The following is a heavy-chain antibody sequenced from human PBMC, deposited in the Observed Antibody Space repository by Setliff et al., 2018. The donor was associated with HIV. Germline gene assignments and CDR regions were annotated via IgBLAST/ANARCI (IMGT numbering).Heavy chain of an antibody. J-gene: IGHJ4*02. CDR2: FYYTGST. D-gene: IGHD2-2*02. V-gene: IGHV4-59*11. CDR3: ARHTVFVRYFDH. CDR1: AASIRSHY. Sequence: PSKTLSLTCTVSAASIRSHYWSWIRQSPGKGLEWIGNFYYTGSTDYNPSFKSRVTISLDKSNNQISLNLSSATAADTAVYYCARHTVFVRYFDHWGQGMPVTVSS.